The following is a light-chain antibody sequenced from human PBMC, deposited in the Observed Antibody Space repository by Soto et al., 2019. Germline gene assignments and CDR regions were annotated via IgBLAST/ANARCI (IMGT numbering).Light chain of an antibody. J-gene: IGKJ4*01. CDR1: QSVSSSY. CDR2: GAS. Sequence: EIVFTPSPGPLSLSPGERATPSCRASQSVSSSYLAWYQQKPGQAPRLLIYGASSRATGIPDRFSGSGSGTDFTLTISRLEPEDFAVYYCQQYNNWPTFGGGTKVDIK. CDR3: QQYNNWPT. V-gene: IGKV3-20*01.